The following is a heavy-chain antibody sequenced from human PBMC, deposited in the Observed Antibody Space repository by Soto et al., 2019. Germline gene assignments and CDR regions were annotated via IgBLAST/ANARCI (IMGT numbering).Heavy chain of an antibody. V-gene: IGHV4-59*08. CDR1: GGSISSYY. CDR2: IYYSGST. J-gene: IGHJ2*01. CDR3: ARLTPPGSSSCYPAWCFDL. Sequence: QVQLQESGPGLVKPSETLSLTCTVSGGSISSYYWSWIRQPPGKGLEWIGYIYYSGSTNYNPSLMSRVTISVDTSKNQFSLKLTSVTAADTAVYYCARLTPPGSSSCYPAWCFDLWGRGTLVTVAS. D-gene: IGHD6-13*01.